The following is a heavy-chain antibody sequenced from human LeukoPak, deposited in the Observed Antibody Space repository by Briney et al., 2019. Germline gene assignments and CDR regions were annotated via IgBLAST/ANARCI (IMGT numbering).Heavy chain of an antibody. CDR3: ARGPWDYGGNPFDY. V-gene: IGHV3-23*01. Sequence: GGSLRLSCAASGFTFNDYAMSWVRQAPGKGLEWVSIITGSGDGTKYADSVQGRFTISRDNSKNTLFLEMNSLRAEDTAVYYCARGPWDYGGNPFDYWGQGTLVTVSS. CDR1: GFTFNDYA. J-gene: IGHJ4*02. CDR2: ITGSGDGT. D-gene: IGHD4-23*01.